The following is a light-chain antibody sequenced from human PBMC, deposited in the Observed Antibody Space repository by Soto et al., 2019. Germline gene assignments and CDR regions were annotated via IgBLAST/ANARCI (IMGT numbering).Light chain of an antibody. CDR3: QQHRSSPPLT. Sequence: EFVLTQSPGTLSLSPGERATLSCRASQSVSSSYLAWYQQKPGQAPRILIYGASTRATGIPDRFSGSGSGTDFTLTISRLEPEDFALFYCQQHRSSPPLTFGGGTKVEIK. J-gene: IGKJ4*01. CDR2: GAS. V-gene: IGKV3-20*01. CDR1: QSVSSSY.